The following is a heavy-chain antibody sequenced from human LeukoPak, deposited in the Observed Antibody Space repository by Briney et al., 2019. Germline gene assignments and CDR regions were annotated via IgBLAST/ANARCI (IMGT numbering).Heavy chain of an antibody. Sequence: SETLSLTCTVSGGSISSSSYYWGWIRQPPGKGLEWIGSIYYSGSTYYNPSLKSRVTISVDTSKNQFSLKLSSVTAADTAVYYCARLLATYSSGHDYWGQGTLVTVSS. D-gene: IGHD6-19*01. V-gene: IGHV4-39*01. J-gene: IGHJ4*02. CDR1: GGSISSSSYY. CDR3: ARLLATYSSGHDY. CDR2: IYYSGST.